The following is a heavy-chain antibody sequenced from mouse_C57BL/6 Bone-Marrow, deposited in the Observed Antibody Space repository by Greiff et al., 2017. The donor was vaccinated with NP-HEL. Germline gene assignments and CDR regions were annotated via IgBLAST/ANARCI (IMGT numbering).Heavy chain of an antibody. Sequence: QVQLQQPGAELVMPGASVKLSCKASGYTFTSYWMHWVKQRPGQGLEWIGEIDPSDSYTNYNQKFKGKSTLTVDKSSSTAYMQLSSLTSEDSAVYYCARKGIKNYDYDYWGQGTTLTVSS. J-gene: IGHJ2*01. CDR2: IDPSDSYT. CDR3: ARKGIKNYDYDY. D-gene: IGHD2-4*01. CDR1: GYTFTSYW. V-gene: IGHV1-69*01.